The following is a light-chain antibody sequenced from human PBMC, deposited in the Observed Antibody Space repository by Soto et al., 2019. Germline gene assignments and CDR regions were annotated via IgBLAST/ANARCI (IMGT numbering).Light chain of an antibody. Sequence: DNQLTQSPSSISASVGDRVTITCRASQAVNSWLAWFQQKPGMAPKLVICDVSSLQSGVPSRFSGSGSGTEFTLTISSLQPEDFATYYCQQSNNHPISFGQGTRLEIK. CDR2: DVS. CDR3: QQSNNHPIS. V-gene: IGKV1-12*01. CDR1: QAVNSW. J-gene: IGKJ5*01.